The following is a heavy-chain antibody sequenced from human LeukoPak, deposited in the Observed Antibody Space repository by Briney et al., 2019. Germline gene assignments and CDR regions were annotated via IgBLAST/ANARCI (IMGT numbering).Heavy chain of an antibody. CDR3: AREGYYYDSSGSRHFDY. V-gene: IGHV4-59*01. CDR2: IYYSGST. J-gene: IGHJ4*02. CDR1: GGSISSYY. Sequence: SETLSLACTVSGGSISSYYWSWIRQPPGKGLEWIGYIYYSGSTNYNPSPKSRVTISVDTSKNQFSLKLSSVTAADTAVYYCAREGYYYDSSGSRHFDYWGQGTLVTVSS. D-gene: IGHD3-22*01.